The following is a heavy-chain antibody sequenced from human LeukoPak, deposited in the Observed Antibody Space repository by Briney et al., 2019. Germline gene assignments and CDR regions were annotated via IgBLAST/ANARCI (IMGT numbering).Heavy chain of an antibody. CDR2: IYPGDSDT. CDR1: GYSFTSYW. Sequence: GESLKISCKGSGYSFTSYWIGWVRQMPGKGLEWMGIIYPGDSDTTYSPSFQGQVTISADKSLSTAYLQWSSLKASDTAMYYCARSAGCSCGSCYTPKDYYYYAMDVWGQGTTVSVSS. V-gene: IGHV5-51*01. J-gene: IGHJ6*02. CDR3: ARSAGCSCGSCYTPKDYYYYAMDV. D-gene: IGHD2-15*01.